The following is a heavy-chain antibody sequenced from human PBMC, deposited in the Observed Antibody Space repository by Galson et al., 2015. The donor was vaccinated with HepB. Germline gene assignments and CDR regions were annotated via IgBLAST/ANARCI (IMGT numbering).Heavy chain of an antibody. Sequence: SLRLSCAASGFSVYSNHMNWVRQAPGKGLEWVSLIYSSSSSTNYADFVRGRFTISRDTSKNTVYLQMSRLRADDTAMYYCAQLGTGYWGRGTLVTVSS. CDR1: GFSVYSNH. CDR2: IYSSSSST. J-gene: IGHJ4*02. D-gene: IGHD7-27*01. CDR3: AQLGTGY. V-gene: IGHV3-53*01.